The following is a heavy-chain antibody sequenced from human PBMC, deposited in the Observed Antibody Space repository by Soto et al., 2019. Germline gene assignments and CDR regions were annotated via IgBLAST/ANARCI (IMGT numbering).Heavy chain of an antibody. CDR1: GYTLTELS. D-gene: IGHD1-7*01. CDR3: ATDPLGTGTTFDY. CDR2: FDPEDGET. V-gene: IGHV1-24*01. Sequence: GASVKVSCKVSGYTLTELSMRWVRQAPGKGLEWMGGFDPEDGETIHAQKFQGRLTMTEDTSTDTAYMELSSLRSEDTAVYYCATDPLGTGTTFDYWGQGTLVTVSS. J-gene: IGHJ4*02.